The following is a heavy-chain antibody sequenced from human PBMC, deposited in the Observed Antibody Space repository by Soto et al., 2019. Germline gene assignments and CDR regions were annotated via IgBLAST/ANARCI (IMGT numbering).Heavy chain of an antibody. CDR2: IIPIVGTA. CDR3: ARKYDYEDSSGYDFPPDY. D-gene: IGHD3-22*01. J-gene: IGHJ4*02. CDR1: GGTFSSYA. V-gene: IGHV1-69*01. Sequence: QVQLVQSGAEVKKPGSSVKVSCTASGGTFSSYAISWVRQAPGQGLEWMGGIIPIVGTANYAQKFQGRVTITADESTSTAYMELSSLRYEDTAVDYCARKYDYEDSSGYDFPPDYWGQGTLVTVSS.